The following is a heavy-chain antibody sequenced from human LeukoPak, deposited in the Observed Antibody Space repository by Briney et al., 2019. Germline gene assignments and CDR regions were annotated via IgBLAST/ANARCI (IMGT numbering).Heavy chain of an antibody. CDR3: AWTGGGYYDSIDY. D-gene: IGHD3-22*01. CDR1: GFTFSSYW. V-gene: IGHV3-7*01. CDR2: IKEDGSEK. J-gene: IGHJ4*02. Sequence: GGPLRLSCAASGFTFSSYWMSWVRQAPGKGPEFVANIKEDGSEKSYVDSVKGRFTISRDNSKNTLYLQMNSLRAEDTAVYYCAWTGGGYYDSIDYWGQGTLVTVSS.